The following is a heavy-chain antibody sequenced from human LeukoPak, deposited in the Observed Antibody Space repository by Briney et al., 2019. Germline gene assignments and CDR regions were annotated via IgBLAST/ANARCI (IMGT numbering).Heavy chain of an antibody. CDR1: GFTFGDYA. Sequence: GGSLRLSCTASGFTFGDYAMHWVRQAPGKGLEYVSGISSNGGSTNYANSVKGRFTISRDNSKNTLYLQMGSLSVEDMAVYYCARDLRGSNAYWGQGTLVTVSS. D-gene: IGHD1-26*01. CDR3: ARDLRGSNAY. CDR2: ISSNGGST. V-gene: IGHV3-64*01. J-gene: IGHJ4*02.